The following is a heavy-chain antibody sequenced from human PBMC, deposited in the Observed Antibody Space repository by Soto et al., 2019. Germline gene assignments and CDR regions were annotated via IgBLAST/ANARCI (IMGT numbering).Heavy chain of an antibody. J-gene: IGHJ4*02. CDR3: ARDSLPGTRTWADN. D-gene: IGHD1-26*01. V-gene: IGHV3-66*01. CDR1: GFTVSSKY. CDR2: IYMRGST. Sequence: EVQLVESGGGLVQPGESLRLSCAASGFTVSSKYMSWVRQAPGKGLEWVSIIYMRGSTFYANSVKVRFTISRDTSKNTLYLQMDPLTVQDTAMYYCARDSLPGTRTWADNWGQGTLVTVSS.